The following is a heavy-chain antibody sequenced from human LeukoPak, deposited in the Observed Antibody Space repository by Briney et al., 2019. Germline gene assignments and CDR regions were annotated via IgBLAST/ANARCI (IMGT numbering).Heavy chain of an antibody. Sequence: ASVKVSCKASGYTFTVYYMHWLRQAPGQGPEWMGRINPNNGGTNYAQHFQGRVTMTRDTYISTAYMELSSLISDDTAVYYCASQNMEWELLAFDYWGQGTLVTVSS. CDR3: ASQNMEWELLAFDY. D-gene: IGHD1-26*01. CDR1: GYTFTVYY. CDR2: INPNNGGT. V-gene: IGHV1-2*06. J-gene: IGHJ4*02.